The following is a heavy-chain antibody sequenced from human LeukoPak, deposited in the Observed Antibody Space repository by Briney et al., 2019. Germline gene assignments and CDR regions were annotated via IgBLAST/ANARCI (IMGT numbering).Heavy chain of an antibody. D-gene: IGHD1-1*01. J-gene: IGHJ4*02. CDR1: GFPFSSYS. V-gene: IGHV3-48*01. CDR3: VRVKGTYFDF. Sequence: GGSLRLSCAASGFPFSSYSMNWVRQAPGKGLEWVSYISASGSNIYYLDSVKGRFTVSRDNAINSLFLQMDRPRAEDTAVYYCVRVKGTYFDFWGQGTLVTVSS. CDR2: ISASGSNI.